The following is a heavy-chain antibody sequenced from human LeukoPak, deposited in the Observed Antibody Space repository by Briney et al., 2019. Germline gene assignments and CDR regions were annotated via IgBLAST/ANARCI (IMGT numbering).Heavy chain of an antibody. CDR2: IYTSGST. CDR3: ARFDWTSGYSSSWSDSAFDI. Sequence: PSETLSLTCTVSGGSISSGSYYWSWIRQPAGKGLEWIGRIYTSGSTNYNPSLKSRVTISVDTSKNQFSLKLSSVTAADTAVYYCARFDWTSGYSSSWSDSAFDIWGQGTMVTVSS. J-gene: IGHJ3*02. D-gene: IGHD6-13*01. V-gene: IGHV4-61*02. CDR1: GGSISSGSYY.